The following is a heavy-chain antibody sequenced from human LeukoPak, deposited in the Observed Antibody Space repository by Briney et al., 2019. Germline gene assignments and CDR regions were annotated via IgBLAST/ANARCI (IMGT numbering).Heavy chain of an antibody. J-gene: IGHJ4*02. CDR2: IYTSGST. Sequence: RSSETLSLTCTVSGGSISSYYWSWIRQPAGKGLEWIGRIYTSGSTNYNPSLKSRVTMSVDTSKNQFSLKLSSVTAADTAVYYCARELGYCSGGSCYPKYYFDYWGQGTLVTVSS. V-gene: IGHV4-4*07. CDR1: GGSISSYY. D-gene: IGHD2-15*01. CDR3: ARELGYCSGGSCYPKYYFDY.